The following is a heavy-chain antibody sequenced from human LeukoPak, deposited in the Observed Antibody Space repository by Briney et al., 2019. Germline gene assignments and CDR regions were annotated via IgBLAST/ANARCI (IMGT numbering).Heavy chain of an antibody. CDR1: GFTFSSNY. J-gene: IGHJ4*02. CDR2: ISSDGSKN. Sequence: PGGSLRLSCAASGFTFSSNYMSWVRQTPGKGLEWVALISSDGSKNIYADPVKGRFTVSRDNSKNTLYLQMNSLRAEDTAVYYCVKGLVQTTMSYSVDYWGQGALVTVSS. V-gene: IGHV3-30*18. CDR3: VKGLVQTTMSYSVDY. D-gene: IGHD1-1*01.